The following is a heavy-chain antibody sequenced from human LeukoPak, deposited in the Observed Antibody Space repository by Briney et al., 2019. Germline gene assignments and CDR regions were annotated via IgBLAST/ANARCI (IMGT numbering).Heavy chain of an antibody. CDR1: GYSFTTYW. V-gene: IGHV5-51*01. CDR3: ARGPDYYFMDV. Sequence: GESLKISCKGSGYSFTTYWIGWVRQMPGKGLEWMGTIYPGDSDTKYSPSFQDQVTISADTSINTAYLQWSSLKASDTAMYYCARGPDYYFMDVWGRGTTVTVSS. J-gene: IGHJ6*03. CDR2: IYPGDSDT.